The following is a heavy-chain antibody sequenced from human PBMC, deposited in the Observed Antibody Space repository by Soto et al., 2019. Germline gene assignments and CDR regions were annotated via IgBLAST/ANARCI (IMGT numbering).Heavy chain of an antibody. CDR2: ISGSGGST. CDR1: GFTFSSYA. J-gene: IGHJ4*02. V-gene: IGHV3-23*01. CDR3: AKDLGAIVVVPAAPLDY. D-gene: IGHD2-2*01. Sequence: PGGSLRLSCAASGFTFSSYAMSWVRQAPGKGLEWVSAISGSGGSTYYADSVKGRFTISRDNSKNTLYLQMNSLRAEDTAVYYCAKDLGAIVVVPAAPLDYWGQGTLVTVSS.